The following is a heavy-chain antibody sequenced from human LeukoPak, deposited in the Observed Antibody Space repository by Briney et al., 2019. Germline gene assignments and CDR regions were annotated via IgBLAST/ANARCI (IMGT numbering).Heavy chain of an antibody. CDR2: IYYTGSA. CDR1: GDSISSSY. CDR3: ARDQDVRLGELSLLDY. D-gene: IGHD3-16*02. J-gene: IGHJ4*02. V-gene: IGHV4-59*12. Sequence: SETLSLTCTVSGDSISSSYWSWIRQPPGKGLEWIGYIYYTGSASYNPSLKSRVTISVDKSKNQFSLKLSSVTAADTAVYYCARDQDVRLGELSLLDYWGQGTLVTVSS.